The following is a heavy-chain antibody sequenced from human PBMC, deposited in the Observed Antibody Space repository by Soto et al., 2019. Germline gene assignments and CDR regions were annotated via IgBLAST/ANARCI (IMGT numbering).Heavy chain of an antibody. Sequence: QVQLVESGGGVVQPGRSLRLSCAASGFTFSNYGMHWVRQAPGKGLEWVAGISYDGSHKYYADSVKGPFTISRDNSKKILSLQMNSLRGDDTAVYYCAKGPRIAVAGLGDSWGQGTLVSVSS. D-gene: IGHD6-19*01. V-gene: IGHV3-30*18. J-gene: IGHJ5*01. CDR3: AKGPRIAVAGLGDS. CDR1: GFTFSNYG. CDR2: ISYDGSHK.